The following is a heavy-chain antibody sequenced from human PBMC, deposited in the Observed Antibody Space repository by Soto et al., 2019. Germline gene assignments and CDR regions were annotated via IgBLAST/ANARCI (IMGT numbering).Heavy chain of an antibody. CDR1: GGSISSGGYY. J-gene: IGHJ6*02. CDR2: IYYSGST. D-gene: IGHD3-3*01. V-gene: IGHV4-31*03. Sequence: LSLTCTVSGGSISSGGYYWSWIRQHPGKGLEWIGYIYYSGSTYYNPSLKSRVTISVDTSKNQFSLKLSSVTAADTAVYYCARDGRFYDFWSGYYNYYGMDVWGQGTTVTVSS. CDR3: ARDGRFYDFWSGYYNYYGMDV.